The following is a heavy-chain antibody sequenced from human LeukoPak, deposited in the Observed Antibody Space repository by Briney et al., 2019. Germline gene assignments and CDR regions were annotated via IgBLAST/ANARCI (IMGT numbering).Heavy chain of an antibody. CDR2: IYYTGST. D-gene: IGHD3-10*01. V-gene: IGHV4-59*01. CDR3: ARVGAYNWFDP. Sequence: SETLSLTCTVFGDSISSYCWSWIRQPPGKGLEWIAYIYYTGSTNYNPSLKSRVTISVDTSKNQFSLKLISVTAADTAVYYCARVGAYNWFDPWGQGTLVTVSS. J-gene: IGHJ5*01. CDR1: GDSISSYC.